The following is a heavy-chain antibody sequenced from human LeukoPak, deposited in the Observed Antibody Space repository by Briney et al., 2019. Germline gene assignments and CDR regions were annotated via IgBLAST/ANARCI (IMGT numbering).Heavy chain of an antibody. J-gene: IGHJ3*02. CDR2: ISGSGGST. Sequence: GGSLRLSCAASGFTFSSYGMHWVRQAPGKGLEWVSAISGSGGSTYYADSVKGRFTISRDNSKNTLYLQMNSLRAEDTAVYYCAKDRSGYYYLGGSGAFDIWGQGTMVTVSS. CDR1: GFTFSSYG. D-gene: IGHD3-22*01. V-gene: IGHV3-23*01. CDR3: AKDRSGYYYLGGSGAFDI.